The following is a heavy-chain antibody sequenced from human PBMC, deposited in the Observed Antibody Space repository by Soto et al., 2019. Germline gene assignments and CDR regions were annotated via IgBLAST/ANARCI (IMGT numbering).Heavy chain of an antibody. V-gene: IGHV3-30*18. CDR3: AKDYYDSINLFDY. CDR1: GFTFSSYG. J-gene: IGHJ4*02. Sequence: PGGSLRLSCAASGFTFSSYGMHWVRQAPGKGLEWVAVISYDGSKKYYADSVKGRFTISGDNSKNTLYLQMNSLRAEDTAVYYCAKDYYDSINLFDYWGQGTLVTVSS. CDR2: ISYDGSKK. D-gene: IGHD3-22*01.